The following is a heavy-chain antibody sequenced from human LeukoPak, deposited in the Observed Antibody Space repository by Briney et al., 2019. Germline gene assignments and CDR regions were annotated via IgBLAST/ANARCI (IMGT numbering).Heavy chain of an antibody. CDR1: GFTFDYYA. V-gene: IGHV3-43*02. J-gene: IGHJ4*02. D-gene: IGHD2-15*01. CDR2: ISGDGGST. Sequence: GGSLRLSCAASGFTFDYYAMHWVRQAPGKGLEWVSLISGDGGSTYYADSVKGRFTISRDNSKNSLYLQMNSLRTEDTALYYCAKDSCSGGSCYYLDYWGQGTLVTVSS. CDR3: AKDSCSGGSCYYLDY.